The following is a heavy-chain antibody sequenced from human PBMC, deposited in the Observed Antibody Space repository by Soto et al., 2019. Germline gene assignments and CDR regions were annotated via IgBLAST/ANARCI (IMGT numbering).Heavy chain of an antibody. J-gene: IGHJ6*01. CDR2: ISQSGST. D-gene: IGHD3-10*01. V-gene: IGHV4-34*01. CDR1: GESFGYYY. Sequence: PSETLSLTCAVSGESFGYYYWSWIRQLPGKGLECIGEISQSGSTNYNPTLKSRVTISMDTSNNQFSLNLNSVTAADTAVYYCARGLRASFGVRLSYYYYGMDVWGQGTTVTVSS. CDR3: ARGLRASFGVRLSYYYYGMDV.